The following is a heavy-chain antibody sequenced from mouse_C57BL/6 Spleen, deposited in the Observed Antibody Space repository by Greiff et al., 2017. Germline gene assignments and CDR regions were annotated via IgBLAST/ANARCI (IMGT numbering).Heavy chain of an antibody. CDR3: ARPHYYGSRTWFAY. CDR2: IYPRSGNT. D-gene: IGHD1-1*01. J-gene: IGHJ3*01. Sequence: VQLQQSGAELARPGASVKLSCKASGYTFTSYGISWVKQRTGQGLEWIGEIYPRSGNTYYNEKFKGKATLTADKSSSTAYMELRSLTSEDSAVYFCARPHYYGSRTWFAYWGQGTLVTVSA. CDR1: GYTFTSYG. V-gene: IGHV1-81*01.